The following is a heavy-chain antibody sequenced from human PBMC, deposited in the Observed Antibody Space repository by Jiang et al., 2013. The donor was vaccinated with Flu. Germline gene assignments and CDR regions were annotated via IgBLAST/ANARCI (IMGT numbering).Heavy chain of an antibody. CDR2: IYYSGST. CDR1: GGSISSSSYY. D-gene: IGHD3-9*01. CDR3: ARHAVLTGCEFDY. J-gene: IGHJ4*02. Sequence: GPGLVKPSETLSLTCTVSGGSISSSSYYWGWIRQPPGKGLEWIGSIYYSGSTYYNPSLKSRVTISVDTSKNQFSLKLSSVTAADTAVYYCARHAVLTGCEFDYWGQGTLVTVSS. V-gene: IGHV4-39*01.